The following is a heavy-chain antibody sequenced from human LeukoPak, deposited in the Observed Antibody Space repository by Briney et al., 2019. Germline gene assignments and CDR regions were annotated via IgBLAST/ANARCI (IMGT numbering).Heavy chain of an antibody. Sequence: GGSLRLSCAASGFTFSTYAMSWVRQAPGKGLEWVSAISGSGGSTYYADSVKGRFIISRDNSKNTLYLQMNSLRAEDTAVYYCAKDDCSGGSCYQIYFDYWGQGTLVTVSS. CDR1: GFTFSTYA. D-gene: IGHD2-15*01. CDR3: AKDDCSGGSCYQIYFDY. CDR2: ISGSGGST. J-gene: IGHJ4*02. V-gene: IGHV3-23*01.